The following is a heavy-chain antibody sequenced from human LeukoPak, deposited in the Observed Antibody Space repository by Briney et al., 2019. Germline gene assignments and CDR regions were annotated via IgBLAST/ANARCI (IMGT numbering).Heavy chain of an antibody. Sequence: RGSLRLYCAASGFTFSSYAMSWLRQGPGQGLDWIPPISGSGGSTYYADSVKGRFTISRDNSKNTLYLQMNSLRAEDTAVYYCVCGDTHDYWGQGTLVTVSS. J-gene: IGHJ4*02. V-gene: IGHV3-23*01. D-gene: IGHD5-18*01. CDR2: ISGSGGST. CDR3: VCGDTHDY. CDR1: GFTFSSYA.